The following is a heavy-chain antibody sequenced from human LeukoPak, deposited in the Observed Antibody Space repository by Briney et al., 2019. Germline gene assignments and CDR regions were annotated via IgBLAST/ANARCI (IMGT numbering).Heavy chain of an antibody. CDR2: ISSSSSTI. CDR3: ARDVVPAAIRAFDI. J-gene: IGHJ3*02. Sequence: GGSLRLSCAASGFTFSSYSMNWVRQAPGKGLEWVSYISSSSSTIYYADSVKGRFTISRDNAKNSLYLQMNSLRAEDTAVYYCARDVVPAAIRAFDIWGQGTMVTVSS. D-gene: IGHD2-2*01. CDR1: GFTFSSYS. V-gene: IGHV3-48*01.